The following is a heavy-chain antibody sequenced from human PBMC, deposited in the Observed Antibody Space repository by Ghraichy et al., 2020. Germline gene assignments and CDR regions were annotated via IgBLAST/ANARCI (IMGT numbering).Heavy chain of an antibody. CDR2: ISAYNGNT. CDR1: GYTFTSYG. J-gene: IGHJ4*02. CDR3: ARDGCSSTSCYSVPDY. Sequence: ASVKVSCKASGYTFTSYGISWVRQAPGQGLEWMGWISAYNGNTNYAQKLQGRVTMTTDTSTSTAYMELRSLRSDDTAVYYCARDGCSSTSCYSVPDYWGQGTLVTVSS. V-gene: IGHV1-18*01. D-gene: IGHD2-2*02.